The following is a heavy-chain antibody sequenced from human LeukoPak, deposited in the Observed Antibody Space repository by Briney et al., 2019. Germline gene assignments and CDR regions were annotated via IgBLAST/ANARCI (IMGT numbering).Heavy chain of an antibody. V-gene: IGHV3-23*01. J-gene: IGHJ4*02. Sequence: GGSLRLSCAASGFIFGTYTMSWVRKGPGQGLEWVSCISGSGGNTYYADSVKGRFTISRDNSKSTLYLQMNSLRVEDTAVYYCAKNFLPNYDFWSGYEDYWGQGTLVTVSS. CDR1: GFIFGTYT. CDR3: AKNFLPNYDFWSGYEDY. D-gene: IGHD3-3*01. CDR2: ISGSGGNT.